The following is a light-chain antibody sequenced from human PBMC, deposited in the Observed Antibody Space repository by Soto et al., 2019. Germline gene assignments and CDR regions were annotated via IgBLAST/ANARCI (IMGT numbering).Light chain of an antibody. V-gene: IGKV3-20*01. CDR1: QSVSSSY. CDR2: GAS. Sequence: EIVLTQSPGTLSLSPGERAPLSCRASQSVSSSYLAWYQQKPGQAPRLLIYGASSRATGIPDRFSGSGSGTDFTLTISRLEPEDFAVYYCQQCGSSPLTFVGGTKVEIK. J-gene: IGKJ4*01. CDR3: QQCGSSPLT.